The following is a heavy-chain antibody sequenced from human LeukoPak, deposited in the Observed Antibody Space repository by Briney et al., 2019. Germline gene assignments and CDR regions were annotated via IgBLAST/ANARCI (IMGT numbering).Heavy chain of an antibody. CDR3: AKDPRTSGYYDSSGYPDY. CDR1: GFTLSTNA. CDR2: ISGSGAST. J-gene: IGHJ4*02. Sequence: GGSLRLSCLTSGFTLSTNAMSWVRQAPGKGLEWISGISGSGASTYYADSVKGRFTISRDDSRNTLYLQMNSLRAEDTAVYYCAKDPRTSGYYDSSGYPDYWGQGTLVTVSS. V-gene: IGHV3-23*01. D-gene: IGHD3-22*01.